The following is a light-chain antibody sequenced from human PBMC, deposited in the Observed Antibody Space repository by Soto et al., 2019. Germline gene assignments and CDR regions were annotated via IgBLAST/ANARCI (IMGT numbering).Light chain of an antibody. CDR1: SSDVGSYNL. CDR3: CSYAGSSTFNWV. J-gene: IGLJ3*02. Sequence: QYALTQPASVSGSPGQSITISCTGTSSDVGSYNLVSWYQQHPGKAPKLMIYEGSKRPSGVSNRFSGSKSGNTASLTISGLQAEDEADYYCCSYAGSSTFNWVFGGGTKLTVL. V-gene: IGLV2-23*03. CDR2: EGS.